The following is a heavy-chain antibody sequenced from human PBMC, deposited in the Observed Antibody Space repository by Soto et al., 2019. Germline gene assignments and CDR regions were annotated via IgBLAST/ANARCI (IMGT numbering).Heavy chain of an antibody. CDR1: GGFISRYS. CDR3: ARDLWGYCGTDCYPLDV. CDR2: MYNTGST. D-gene: IGHD2-21*02. Sequence: SETLSLTCTGSGGFISRYSWRWSRQPPGKGLEWIGYMYNTGSTVYNPSFKSRVTISVDTSKNQFSLKLNSVTAADTAVYYCARDLWGYCGTDCYPLDVWGQGTTVTVS. J-gene: IGHJ6*02. V-gene: IGHV4-59*01.